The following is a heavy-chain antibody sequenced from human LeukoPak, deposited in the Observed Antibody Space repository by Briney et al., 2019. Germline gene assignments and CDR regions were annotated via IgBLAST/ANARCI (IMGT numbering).Heavy chain of an antibody. J-gene: IGHJ3*02. V-gene: IGHV5-51*01. CDR1: GYTFITYW. CDR3: ARPDDYGGKPAAFDI. D-gene: IGHD4-23*01. Sequence: GESLKISCKGSGYTFITYWIGWVRQMPGKGLEWMGIIYPGDSDTTYSPPSRGQVTTSADKTINTAYLQWSSLKASDTAMYYCARPDDYGGKPAAFDIWGQGTMVTVSS. CDR2: IYPGDSDT.